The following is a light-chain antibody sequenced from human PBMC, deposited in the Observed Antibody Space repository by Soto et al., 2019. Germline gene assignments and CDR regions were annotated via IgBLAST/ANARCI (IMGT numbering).Light chain of an antibody. CDR2: EVR. CDR3: SSYTSISTLVL. V-gene: IGLV2-14*01. CDR1: SSDVGGYNS. J-gene: IGLJ2*01. Sequence: QSALTQPASVSGSPGQSITISCTGTSSDVGGYNSVSWYQKHPGEAPKLMIYEVRNRPSGVSNRFSASKSGNTASLTISGLQAEDEADYYCSSYTSISTLVLFGGGTKLTVL.